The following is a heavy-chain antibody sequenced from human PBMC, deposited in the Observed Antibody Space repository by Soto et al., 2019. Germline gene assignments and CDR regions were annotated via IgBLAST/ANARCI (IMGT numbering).Heavy chain of an antibody. CDR3: AKDRPGGPSNYYYGMDV. Sequence: PGGSLRLSCAASGFIFRTYTMNWVRQAPGKGLEWVSTISNSGDTYYADSVEGRFTISRDNSKDTVHLQMNSLRAEDTAVYYCAKDRPGGPSNYYYGMDVWGQGTTVTVSS. CDR2: ISNSGDT. J-gene: IGHJ6*02. V-gene: IGHV3-23*01. CDR1: GFIFRTYT. D-gene: IGHD2-15*01.